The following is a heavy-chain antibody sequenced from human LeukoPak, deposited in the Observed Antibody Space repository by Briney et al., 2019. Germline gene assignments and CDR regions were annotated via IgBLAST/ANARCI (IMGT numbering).Heavy chain of an antibody. J-gene: IGHJ4*02. CDR2: IKQDGSEK. CDR3: ARSRGSGSYSHLGY. V-gene: IGHV3-7*03. CDR1: GFTFSSYW. Sequence: GGSLRLSCAASGFTFSSYWMSWVRQAPGKGLEWVANIKQDGSEKYYVDSVKGRFTISRDNAKNSLYLQMNSLRAEDTAVYYCARSRGSGSYSHLGYWGQGTLVTVSS. D-gene: IGHD3-10*01.